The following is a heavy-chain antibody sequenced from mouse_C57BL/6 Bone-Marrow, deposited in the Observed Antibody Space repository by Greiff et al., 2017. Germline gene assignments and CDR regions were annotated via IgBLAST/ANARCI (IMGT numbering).Heavy chain of an antibody. V-gene: IGHV1-80*01. D-gene: IGHD1-1*02. CDR2: FYPGDGDT. J-gene: IGHJ2*01. CDR3: AILCRPYYFDY. Sequence: QVQLQQSGAELVKPGASVKISCKASGYAFSSYWMNWVKQRPGKGLEWIGQFYPGDGDTNYNGKFKGKATLTADKSSSTAYMQLSSLTSEDSAVYFCAILCRPYYFDYWGQGTTLTVSS. CDR1: GYAFSSYW.